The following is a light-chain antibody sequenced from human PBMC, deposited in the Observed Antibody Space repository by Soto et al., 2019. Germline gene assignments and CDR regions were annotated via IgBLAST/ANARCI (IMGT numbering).Light chain of an antibody. V-gene: IGLV1-44*01. CDR3: AAWDDRLNGVV. CDR1: YSNIGTNT. J-gene: IGLJ3*02. Sequence: QSVLTQPPSASGTPGQRVTISCSGTYSNIGTNTVNWYQQLPGTAPKLLIQSNNQRPSGVPDRFSGSKSDTSASLAISGLQSEDEADYYCAAWDDRLNGVVFGGGTKLTV. CDR2: SNN.